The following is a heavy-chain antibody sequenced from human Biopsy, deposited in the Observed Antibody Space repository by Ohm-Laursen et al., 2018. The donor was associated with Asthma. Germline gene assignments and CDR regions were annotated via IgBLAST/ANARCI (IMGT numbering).Heavy chain of an antibody. CDR3: TRVLSKYSGAFKRTFHHNGMDD. V-gene: IGHV3-74*01. Sequence: GSLRLSCSASGFTISTYWMHWVRQAPGKGLVWVSRISSDGRSTHYADSVTRRFTISRDNAKNTLYLQMNSLRADDTALYYCTRVLSKYSGAFKRTFHHNGMDDWGRGTTVTVSS. D-gene: IGHD5-12*01. J-gene: IGHJ6*02. CDR2: ISSDGRST. CDR1: GFTISTYW.